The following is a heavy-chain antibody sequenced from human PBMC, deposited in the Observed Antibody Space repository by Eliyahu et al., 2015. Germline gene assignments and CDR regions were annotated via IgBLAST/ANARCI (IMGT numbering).Heavy chain of an antibody. V-gene: IGHV4-4*02. CDR3: ARIFGYSYSLGRDYFDS. CDR2: IYHSGTT. D-gene: IGHD5-24*01. Sequence: QVQLQESGPGLVKPSGTLSLTCAVSGGSISSSNWWNWCRWVRQPPGKGLXWIGEIYHSGTTNYNPSLKSRVSISVDKSKNQFSLRLTSVTAADTAVYHCARIFGYSYSLGRDYFDSWGQGTLVTVSS. CDR1: GGSISSSNW. J-gene: IGHJ4*02.